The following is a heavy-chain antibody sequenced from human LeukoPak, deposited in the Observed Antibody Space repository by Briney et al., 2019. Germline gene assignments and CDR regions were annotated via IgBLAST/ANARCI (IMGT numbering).Heavy chain of an antibody. J-gene: IGHJ4*02. CDR2: ISADNGNT. V-gene: IGHV1-18*01. Sequence: ASVKVSCKASGYTFTSYGISWVRQAPGQGLEWMGWISADNGNTNYAQKLQGRVTMTTDTSTSTAYMELRSLRSDDTAVYYCARVFGSSSWSGLDYWGQGTLVTVSS. CDR3: ARVFGSSSWSGLDY. D-gene: IGHD6-13*01. CDR1: GYTFTSYG.